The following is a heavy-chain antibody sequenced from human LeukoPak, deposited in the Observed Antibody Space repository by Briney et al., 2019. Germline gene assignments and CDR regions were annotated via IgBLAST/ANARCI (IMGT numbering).Heavy chain of an antibody. D-gene: IGHD3-10*01. V-gene: IGHV3-48*04. J-gene: IGHJ4*02. CDR3: ARAPYYYGSGNEFDH. Sequence: GGSLRLSCAASGFTFSIFWMSWVRQAPGKGLEWVSYISGSGTTIYYAESVKGRFTISRDNAKNSLYLQMNSLRVEDTAVYYCARAPYYYGSGNEFDHWGQGTLVTVSS. CDR2: ISGSGTTI. CDR1: GFTFSIFW.